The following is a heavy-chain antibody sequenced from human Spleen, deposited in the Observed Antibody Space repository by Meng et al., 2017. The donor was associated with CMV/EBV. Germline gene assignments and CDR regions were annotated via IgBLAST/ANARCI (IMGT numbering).Heavy chain of an antibody. CDR2: INQDGGEK. CDR1: GFTFSSYS. CDR3: ARDFWSSYSYYSDS. J-gene: IGHJ4*03. Sequence: GESLKISCAASGFTFSSYSMNWVRQAPGKGLEWVANINQDGGEKYYVDSVKGRFTISRDNAKNSLYLQLNSLRPEDTAVFYCARDFWSSYSYYSDSWGQGVLVTVSS. D-gene: IGHD3-3*01. V-gene: IGHV3-7*01.